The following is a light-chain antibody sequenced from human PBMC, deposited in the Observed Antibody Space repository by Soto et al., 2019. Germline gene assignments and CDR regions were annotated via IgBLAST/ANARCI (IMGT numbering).Light chain of an antibody. J-gene: IGLJ3*02. CDR2: GN. CDR3: QSYDSSLSRRWV. CDR1: SSNIGAGYP. Sequence: QSVLTQPPSASGTPGQTVTISCSGSSSNIGAGYPVHWYQQLPGTAPKLLVAGNRPSGVPDRFSVSKSGASASLAITGLQAEDEADYYCQSYDSSLSRRWVFGGGTKLTVL. V-gene: IGLV1-40*01.